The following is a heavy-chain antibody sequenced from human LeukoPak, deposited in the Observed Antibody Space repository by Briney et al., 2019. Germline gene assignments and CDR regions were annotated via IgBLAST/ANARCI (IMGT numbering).Heavy chain of an antibody. J-gene: IGHJ4*02. CDR2: INSDGSST. Sequence: GGSLRLSCAASGFTFSSYWMHLVRQAPGKGLVWVSRINSDGSSTSYADSVKGRFTISRDNAKNTLYLQMNSLRAEDTAVYYCARDTLDWSLFDYWGQGTLVTVSS. CDR3: ARDTLDWSLFDY. D-gene: IGHD2-21*01. V-gene: IGHV3-74*01. CDR1: GFTFSSYW.